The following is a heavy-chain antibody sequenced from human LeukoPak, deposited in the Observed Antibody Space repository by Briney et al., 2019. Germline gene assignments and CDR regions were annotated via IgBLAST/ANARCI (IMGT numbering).Heavy chain of an antibody. J-gene: IGHJ4*02. CDR2: ISGSGGST. D-gene: IGHD6-19*01. Sequence: GGSLRLSCAASGFTFSNYAMSRVRQAPGRGLEWVSAISGSGGSTHYADAVQGRFTISRDNSKDTLYLQMISLRAEDTAVYYCAKNTESYSSGWYGVWGQGTLVTVSS. CDR3: AKNTESYSSGWYGV. V-gene: IGHV3-23*01. CDR1: GFTFSNYA.